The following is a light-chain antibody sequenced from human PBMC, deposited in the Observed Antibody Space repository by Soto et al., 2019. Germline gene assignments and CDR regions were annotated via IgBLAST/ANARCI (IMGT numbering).Light chain of an antibody. CDR1: QSVSSY. J-gene: IGKJ5*01. Sequence: EIVLTQSPATLSLSPGERATLSCRASQSVSSYLAWYQQKPGQAPRLLIYDASNRATGIPARFSGSGSGTDFTRPISRLEAEDFAGYYWQQRCHWPRITFGQGTRLEIK. CDR2: DAS. V-gene: IGKV3-11*01. CDR3: QQRCHWPRIT.